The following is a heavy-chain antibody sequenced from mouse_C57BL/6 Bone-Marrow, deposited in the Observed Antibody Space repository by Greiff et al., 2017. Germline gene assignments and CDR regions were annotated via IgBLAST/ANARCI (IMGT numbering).Heavy chain of an antibody. J-gene: IGHJ2*01. CDR3: ATRDYDPFDY. D-gene: IGHD2-4*01. CDR1: GFTFSDYG. V-gene: IGHV5-17*01. Sequence: EVHLVESGGGLVKPGGSLKLSCAASGFTFSDYGMHWVRQAPEKGLEWVAYISSGSSTIYYADTVKGRFTISRDNAKNTLFLQMTSLRSEDTAMYDCATRDYDPFDYWGQGTTLTVSS. CDR2: ISSGSSTI.